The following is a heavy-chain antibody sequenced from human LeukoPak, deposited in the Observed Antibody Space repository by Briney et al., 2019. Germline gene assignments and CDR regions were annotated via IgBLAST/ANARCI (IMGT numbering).Heavy chain of an antibody. V-gene: IGHV4-4*07. D-gene: IGHD3-10*01. CDR3: ARAGTMVRGVTILPQNWYFDL. CDR1: GGSISSSY. CDR2: IYLSGST. J-gene: IGHJ2*01. Sequence: SETLSLTCTVSGGSISSSYWGWIRQPAGKGLEWIGRIYLSGSTNYNPSLKSRVTMSVDTSKNQFSLKLSSVTAADTAVYYCARAGTMVRGVTILPQNWYFDLWGRGTLVTVSS.